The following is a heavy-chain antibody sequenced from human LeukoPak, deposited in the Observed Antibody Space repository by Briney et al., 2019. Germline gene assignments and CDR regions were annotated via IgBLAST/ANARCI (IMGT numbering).Heavy chain of an antibody. CDR1: GFTFSSYS. CDR2: ISSNSNI. D-gene: IGHD3-3*01. Sequence: GGSLRLSCAASGFTFSSYSMNWVRQAPGKGLEWVSSISSNSNIYYADSVKGRFTISRDNAKNSLYLQMNSLRAEDTAVYYCARDRNADFWSGYYTNYFDYWGQGTLVTVSS. J-gene: IGHJ4*02. CDR3: ARDRNADFWSGYYTNYFDY. V-gene: IGHV3-21*01.